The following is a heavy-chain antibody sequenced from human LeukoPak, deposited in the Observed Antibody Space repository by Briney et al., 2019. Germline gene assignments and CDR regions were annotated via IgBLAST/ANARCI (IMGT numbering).Heavy chain of an antibody. D-gene: IGHD3-10*01. V-gene: IGHV3-23*01. CDR2: ISGNGGST. CDR1: GFTFSNYA. Sequence: GGSLRLSCAASGFTFSNYAMSWVRQAPGKGLEWVSGISGNGGSTYYADSVKGRFTISRDNSKNTLYLQMNSLRAEDTAVYYCAKDLEGNGSGGLWGQGTLVTVSS. J-gene: IGHJ4*02. CDR3: AKDLEGNGSGGL.